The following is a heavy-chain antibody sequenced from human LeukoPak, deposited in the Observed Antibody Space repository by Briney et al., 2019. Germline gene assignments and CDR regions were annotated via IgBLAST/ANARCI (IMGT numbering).Heavy chain of an antibody. CDR3: VRGILTGFDY. Sequence: GSSVKVSCKATGGTFSSYAISWVRQAPGQGLEWMGRIIPILGIANYAQKFQGRVTITADKSTSTAYMELSSLRSEDTAVYYCVRGILTGFDYWGQGTLVTVSS. CDR2: IIPILGIA. V-gene: IGHV1-69*04. D-gene: IGHD3-9*01. CDR1: GGTFSSYA. J-gene: IGHJ4*02.